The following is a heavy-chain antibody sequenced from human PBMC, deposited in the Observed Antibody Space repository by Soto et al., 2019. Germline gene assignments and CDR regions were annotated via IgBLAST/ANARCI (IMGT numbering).Heavy chain of an antibody. CDR2: ISAHNGNT. D-gene: IGHD1-1*01. V-gene: IGHV1-18*01. Sequence: QVHLVQSGAEVKKPGASVKVSCKGSGYAFTTYGITWVRQAPGQGLAWMGWISAHNGNTNYAQKLQGIVTVTRDTSTSTAYMELRRLRSDDTAVYYFARGRYGDYWGQGALVTVSS. J-gene: IGHJ4*02. CDR1: GYAFTTYG. CDR3: ARGRYGDY.